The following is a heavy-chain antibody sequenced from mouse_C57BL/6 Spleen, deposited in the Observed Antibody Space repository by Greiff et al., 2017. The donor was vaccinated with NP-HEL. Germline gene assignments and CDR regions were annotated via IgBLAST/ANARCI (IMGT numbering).Heavy chain of an antibody. D-gene: IGHD2-5*01. CDR3: ATDSNYGYFDY. J-gene: IGHJ2*01. V-gene: IGHV14-4*01. Sequence: EVKLMESGAELVRPGASVKLSCTASGFNIKDDYMHWVKQRPEQGLEWIGWIDPENGDTEYASKFQGQATITADTSSNTAYLQLSSLTSEDTAVYYCATDSNYGYFDYWGQGTTLTVSS. CDR1: GFNIKDDY. CDR2: IDPENGDT.